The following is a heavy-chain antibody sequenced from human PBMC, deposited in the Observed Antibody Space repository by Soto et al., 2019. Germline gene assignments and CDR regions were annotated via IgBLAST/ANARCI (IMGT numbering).Heavy chain of an antibody. CDR2: IYYSGST. CDR1: GGSVSSDIYY. Sequence: QVQLQESGPGLVKPSETLSLTCTVSGGSVSSDIYYWNWIRQPPGTGLEWIGYIYYSGSTNYNPSLKSRGTISGDPSQNQFSLKLSSVTAADTAVYSCASAALPPNAGNFDYWGQGTLVTVSS. J-gene: IGHJ4*02. V-gene: IGHV4-61*01. CDR3: ASAALPPNAGNFDY.